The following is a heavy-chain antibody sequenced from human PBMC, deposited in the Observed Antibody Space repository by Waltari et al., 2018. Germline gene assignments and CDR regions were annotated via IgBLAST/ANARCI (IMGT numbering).Heavy chain of an antibody. CDR1: GYSFTSYW. J-gene: IGHJ5*02. CDR2: IYPGDSDT. D-gene: IGHD6-13*01. Sequence: EVQLVQSGAEVKKPGESLKLSCKGSGYSFTSYWIGWVSQIPGKGLEWMGIIYPGDSDTRYSPSFQGQVTISADKSISTAYLQWSSLKASDTAMYYCARGSGSSSWYDWFDPWGQGTLVTVSS. CDR3: ARGSGSSSWYDWFDP. V-gene: IGHV5-51*01.